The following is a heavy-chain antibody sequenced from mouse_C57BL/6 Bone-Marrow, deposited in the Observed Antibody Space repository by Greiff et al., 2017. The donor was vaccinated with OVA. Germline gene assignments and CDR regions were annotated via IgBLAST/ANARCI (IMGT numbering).Heavy chain of an antibody. CDR1: GFTFSSYA. D-gene: IGHD2-3*01. J-gene: IGHJ3*01. CDR2: ISDGGSYT. V-gene: IGHV5-4*01. CDR3: ARDKGYDGYPAWFAY. Sequence: EVKLVESGGGLVKPGGSLKLSCAASGFTFSSYAMSWVRQTPEKRLEWVATISDGGSYTYYPDNVKGRFTISRDNAKNNLYLQMSHLKSEDTAMYYCARDKGYDGYPAWFAYWGQGTLVTVSA.